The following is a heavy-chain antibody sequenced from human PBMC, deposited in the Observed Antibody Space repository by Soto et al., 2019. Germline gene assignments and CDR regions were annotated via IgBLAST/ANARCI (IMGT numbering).Heavy chain of an antibody. D-gene: IGHD3-10*01. J-gene: IGHJ4*02. Sequence: QVQLVQSGAEVKKPGSSVRVSCKASEGTFNSYTINWVRQAPGQGLEWVGRIIPMLGMSNYALRFQGRVTSTADKSTTTAYMVLNSLRSDDTAVYYCATSYGSGSRALDHWGQGTLVSVSS. CDR2: IIPMLGMS. CDR1: EGTFNSYT. V-gene: IGHV1-69*02. CDR3: ATSYGSGSRALDH.